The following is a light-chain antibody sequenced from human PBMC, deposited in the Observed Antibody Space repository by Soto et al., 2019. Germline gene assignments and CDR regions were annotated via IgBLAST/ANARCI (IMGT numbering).Light chain of an antibody. CDR3: QQYGSSPYT. CDR1: QSVSSSY. Sequence: EIVLTQSPATLSLSPGERATLSCGARQSVSSSYLAWYQQKPGLAPRLLIYDASSRATGIPDRFSGSGSGTDFTLTISRLEPEDCAVYYCQQYGSSPYTFGQGTTLEIK. V-gene: IGKV3D-20*01. CDR2: DAS. J-gene: IGKJ2*01.